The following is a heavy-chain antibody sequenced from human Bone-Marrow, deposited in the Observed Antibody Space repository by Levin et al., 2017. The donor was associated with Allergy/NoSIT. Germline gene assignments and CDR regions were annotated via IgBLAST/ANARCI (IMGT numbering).Heavy chain of an antibody. D-gene: IGHD6-6*01. CDR2: INHSGST. CDR3: ATRPNYSSSYRDY. J-gene: IGHJ4*02. Sequence: SETLSLTCAVYGGSFSGYYWSWIRQPPGKGLEWIGEINHSGSTNYNPSLKSRVTISVDTSKNQFSLKLSSVTAADTAVYYCATRPNYSSSYRDYWGQGTLVTVSS. CDR1: GGSFSGYY. V-gene: IGHV4-34*01.